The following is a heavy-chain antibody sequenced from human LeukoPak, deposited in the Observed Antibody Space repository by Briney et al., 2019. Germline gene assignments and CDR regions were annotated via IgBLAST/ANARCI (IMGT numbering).Heavy chain of an antibody. CDR1: GYSFTTYA. V-gene: IGHV1-3*01. D-gene: IGHD6-13*01. CDR3: AREAPSSTWSFDN. J-gene: IGHJ4*02. CDR2: ITPGNGNT. Sequence: GASVKVSCKASGYSFTTYALHWVRQAPGQRPEWMGWITPGNGNTKYSQKFQGRVAITRDTTASTASLDLSSLRSEDTAVYYCAREAPSSTWSFDNGGQGTPVTVHS.